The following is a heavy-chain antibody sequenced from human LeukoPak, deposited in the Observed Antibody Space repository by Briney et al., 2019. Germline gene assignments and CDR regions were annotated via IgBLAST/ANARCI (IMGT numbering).Heavy chain of an antibody. CDR3: AKDLSTTWYAGGFDS. Sequence: GGSLSLSCAASGFTFTSYAMGRVRQAPGKGLEWVSSISFSGIASHYIDSVKGRFTISRDNSNNTLYLQMHSLRADDTATYYCAKDLSTTWYAGGFDSWGQGTRVTVSS. J-gene: IGHJ4*02. CDR2: ISFSGIAS. V-gene: IGHV3-23*01. D-gene: IGHD2-2*01. CDR1: GFTFTSYA.